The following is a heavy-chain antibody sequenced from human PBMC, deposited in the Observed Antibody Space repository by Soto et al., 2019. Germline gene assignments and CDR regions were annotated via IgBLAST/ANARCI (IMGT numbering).Heavy chain of an antibody. CDR2: VNSDGSIT. CDR3: XXXXXXXXISPYFFDY. J-gene: IGHJ4*02. D-gene: IGHD2-15*01. V-gene: IGHV3-74*01. Sequence: EVRLEESGGGLVQPGGSLRLSCAASGFTFDSYWMYWVRQAPGKGLVWVSRVNSDGSITTYADSVKGRFTISRANXXXXXXXXXXXXXXXXXXXXXXXXXXXXXXISPYFFDYWGQGALVTVSS. CDR1: GFTFDSYW.